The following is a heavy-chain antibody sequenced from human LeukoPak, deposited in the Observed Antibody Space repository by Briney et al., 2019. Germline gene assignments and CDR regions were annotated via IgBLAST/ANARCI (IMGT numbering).Heavy chain of an antibody. CDR1: GFTFSSYW. V-gene: IGHV3-23*01. D-gene: IGHD3-22*01. CDR3: AKKGYYDGSGYYMYYFDH. J-gene: IGHJ4*02. Sequence: PGGSLRLSCAASGFTFSSYWIHWVRQAPGKGLEWVSAISGSGGTAYYADSVKGRFTISRDNSKNTLYLQMSSLRAEDTAVYYCAKKGYYDGSGYYMYYFDHWGQGTLVTVSS. CDR2: ISGSGGTA.